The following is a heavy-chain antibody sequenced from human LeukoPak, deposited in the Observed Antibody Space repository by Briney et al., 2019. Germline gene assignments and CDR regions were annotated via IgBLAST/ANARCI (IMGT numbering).Heavy chain of an antibody. J-gene: IGHJ4*02. CDR3: APFNHDYNMCDS. V-gene: IGHV1-2*02. D-gene: IGHD5-24*01. Sequence: ASVKVSCRASGYTFTDYYIHWVRQAPGQGLEWMGWVIPSTGGTTYAQKFQGRVTMTRDTSISTAYMELSRLTSDDTAVYYCAPFNHDYNMCDSWGQGTLVTVSS. CDR1: GYTFTDYY. CDR2: VIPSTGGT.